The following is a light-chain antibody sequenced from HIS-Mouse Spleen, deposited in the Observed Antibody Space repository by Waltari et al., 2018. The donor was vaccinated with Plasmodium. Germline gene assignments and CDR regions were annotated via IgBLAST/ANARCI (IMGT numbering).Light chain of an antibody. J-gene: IGKJ3*01. CDR2: GAS. V-gene: IGKV3-15*01. CDR1: QSVCSN. CDR3: QQYKNWSFT. Sequence: EIVMTQSPATLSVSPGERAPLSCRASQSVCSNLSWYQQKPGPAPRLPIDGASARATGIPARFSGSGSGTEFTLTISSLQSEDFAVYYCQQYKNWSFTFGPGTKVEIK.